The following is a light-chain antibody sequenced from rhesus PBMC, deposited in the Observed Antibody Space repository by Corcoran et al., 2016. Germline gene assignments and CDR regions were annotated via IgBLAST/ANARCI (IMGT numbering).Light chain of an antibody. Sequence: DIQMTQSPSSLSASVGDTVTITCRASQSISSWLDWYQQKPGKAPKLLIYKASSLHSGVPPRLSGSGSGTDFTLTISSLQPEDFATDYCLQYSSSPLTFGGGTKVEIK. CDR3: LQYSSSPLT. CDR1: QSISSW. V-gene: IGKV1-22*01. J-gene: IGKJ4*01. CDR2: KAS.